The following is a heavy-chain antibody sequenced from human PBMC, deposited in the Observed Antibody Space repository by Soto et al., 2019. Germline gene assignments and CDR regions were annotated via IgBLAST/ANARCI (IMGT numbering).Heavy chain of an antibody. V-gene: IGHV4-34*01. CDR1: GGSFSGYY. Sequence: SETLSLTCAVYGGSFSGYYWSWIRQPPGKGLEWIGEINHSGSTNYNPSLKSRVTISVDTSKNQFSLKLSSVTAADTAVYYCARGRRTYSSSWYFDYWGQGTLVTVSS. D-gene: IGHD6-13*01. CDR2: INHSGST. J-gene: IGHJ4*02. CDR3: ARGRRTYSSSWYFDY.